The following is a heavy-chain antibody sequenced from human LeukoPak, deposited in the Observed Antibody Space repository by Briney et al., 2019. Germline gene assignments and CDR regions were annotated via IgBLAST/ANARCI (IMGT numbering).Heavy chain of an antibody. CDR3: AREDRLHYFDL. CDR2: IKQDGSEK. Sequence: GGSLRLSCAASGFTFSSYLMSWVRQAPGMGLEWVANIKQDGSEKYYVDSVKGRFTISRDNPDYSLYLQLNSLRAEDTAVYYCAREDRLHYFDLWGQGTLVTVSS. V-gene: IGHV3-7*01. J-gene: IGHJ4*02. D-gene: IGHD2-21*02. CDR1: GFTFSSYL.